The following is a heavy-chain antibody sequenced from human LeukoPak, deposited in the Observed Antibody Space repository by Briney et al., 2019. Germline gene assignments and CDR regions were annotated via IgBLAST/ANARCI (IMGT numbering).Heavy chain of an antibody. CDR1: GYTFTSYG. CDR3: ARGSIAVAGIRVPQSFDY. Sequence: ASVKVSCKASGYTFTSYGISWVRQAPGQGLEWMGWISAYNGITNYAQKLQGRVTMTTDTSTSTAYMELRSLRSDDTAVYYCARGSIAVAGIRVPQSFDYWGQGTLVTVSS. CDR2: ISAYNGIT. V-gene: IGHV1-18*01. J-gene: IGHJ4*02. D-gene: IGHD6-19*01.